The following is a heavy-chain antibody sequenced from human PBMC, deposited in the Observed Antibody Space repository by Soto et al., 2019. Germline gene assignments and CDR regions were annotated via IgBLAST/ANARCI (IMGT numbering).Heavy chain of an antibody. D-gene: IGHD2-21*02. Sequence: QVQLVESGGGEVQPGRSLTISCAASGFTFSTCGMHWVRQTPGKGLEWVAVISYDGTNKFYSDSVKGRFTISRDNFKNTLTLQMNSLRADDTAVYSCAKDLQSYGDYDYYCY. CDR3: AKDLQSYGDYDYYCY. J-gene: IGHJ6*03. V-gene: IGHV3-30*18. CDR1: GFTFSTCG. CDR2: ISYDGTNK.